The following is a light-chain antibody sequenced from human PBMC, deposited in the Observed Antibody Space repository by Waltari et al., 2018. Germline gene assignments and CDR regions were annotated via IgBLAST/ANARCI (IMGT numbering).Light chain of an antibody. Sequence: QSALTQPRSVSGSPGQSVTISCSGTSSDIGAWKYVSWYQQHPGKAPKLLISEAIKRPSGVPDRFSGSKSGNTASLTISGLQAEDEAEYYCCSYAGSYTWVFGGGTKLTVL. CDR3: CSYAGSYTWV. CDR1: SSDIGAWKY. CDR2: EAI. V-gene: IGLV2-11*01. J-gene: IGLJ3*02.